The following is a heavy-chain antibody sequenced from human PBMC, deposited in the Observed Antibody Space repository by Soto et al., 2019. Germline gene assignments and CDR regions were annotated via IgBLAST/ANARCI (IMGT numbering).Heavy chain of an antibody. D-gene: IGHD1-26*01. Sequence: SASLSLTWXXYGGXFSGYYWSWIRQPPGTGLEWSGEINHSGSTTXXPPLKSRVTIAVDPSKNQFSLNLISVTAADTAVYYCARLGVGATDSYGGQGTLVTVSS. CDR1: GGXFSGYY. J-gene: IGHJ4*02. V-gene: IGHV4-34*01. CDR3: ARLGVGATDSY. CDR2: INHSGST.